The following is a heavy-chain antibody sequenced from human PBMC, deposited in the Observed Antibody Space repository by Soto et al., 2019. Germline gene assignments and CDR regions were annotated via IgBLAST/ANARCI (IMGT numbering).Heavy chain of an antibody. D-gene: IGHD6-25*01. CDR2: SYYRGST. CDR3: VRQSGGFDP. CDR1: GGSISSSSYY. Sequence: QLQLQESGPGLVKPSETLSLTCTVSGGSISSSSYYWGWIRQPPGKGLEWIGSSYYRGSTYYNPSLKSRFTISGDTSKTLFSLKVSSVTAADTAVYYCVRQSGGFDPWGQGTLVTVSS. J-gene: IGHJ5*02. V-gene: IGHV4-39*01.